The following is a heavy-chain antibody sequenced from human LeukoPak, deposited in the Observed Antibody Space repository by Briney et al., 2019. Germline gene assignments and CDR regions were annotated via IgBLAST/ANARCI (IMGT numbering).Heavy chain of an antibody. D-gene: IGHD6-6*01. Sequence: ASVKASCKASGYTFTGYYMHWVRQAPGQGLEWMGWINPNSGGTNYAQKFQGRVTMTRATSISTAYMELSRLRSDDTAVYYCARSSIAARRNINWFDPWGQGTLVTVSS. CDR3: ARSSIAARRNINWFDP. V-gene: IGHV1-2*02. J-gene: IGHJ5*02. CDR2: INPNSGGT. CDR1: GYTFTGYY.